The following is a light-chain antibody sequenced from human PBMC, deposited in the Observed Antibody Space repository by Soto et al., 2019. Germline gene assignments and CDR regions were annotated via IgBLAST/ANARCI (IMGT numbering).Light chain of an antibody. J-gene: IGLJ1*01. V-gene: IGLV1-44*01. CDR2: TTN. CDR3: AAWDDSLNGHV. CDR1: SSNIGTNS. Sequence: QSALTQPHSASGTPGQRVTISCSGSSSNIGTNSVHWFQLLPGTAPKLLISTTNQRPSGVPERFSGSKSGTSASLAISGLQSEDEADYYCAAWDDSLNGHVFGTGTKVTV.